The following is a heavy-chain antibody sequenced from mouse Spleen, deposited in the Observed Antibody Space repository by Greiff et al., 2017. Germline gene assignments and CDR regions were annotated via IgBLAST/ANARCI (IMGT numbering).Heavy chain of an antibody. Sequence: QVQLKQSGPGLVAPSQSLSITCTVSGFSLTSYGVHWVRQPPGKGLEWLVVIWSDGSTTYNSALKSRLSISKDNSKSQVFLKMNSLQTDDTAMYYCARNWRGVVATGRGAMDYWGQGTSVTVSS. CDR2: IWSDGST. V-gene: IGHV2-6*02. D-gene: IGHD1-1*01. CDR3: ARNWRGVVATGRGAMDY. J-gene: IGHJ4*01. CDR1: GFSLTSYG.